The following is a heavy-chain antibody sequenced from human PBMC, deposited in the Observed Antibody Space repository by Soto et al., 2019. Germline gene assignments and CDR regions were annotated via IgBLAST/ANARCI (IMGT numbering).Heavy chain of an antibody. CDR2: ISGSDDSI. Sequence: GGSLRLSCAASGFTFSSYAMSWVRQAPGKGLEWVSVISGSDDSIYYADSVKGRFTISRDNSKNTLYLQMNSLRAEDTAVYYCANPRIYPGTHWGQGTLVTVSS. CDR1: GFTFSSYA. CDR3: ANPRIYPGTH. V-gene: IGHV3-23*01. D-gene: IGHD2-2*02. J-gene: IGHJ4*02.